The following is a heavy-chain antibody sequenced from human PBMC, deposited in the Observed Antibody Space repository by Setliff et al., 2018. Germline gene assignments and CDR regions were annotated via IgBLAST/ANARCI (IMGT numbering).Heavy chain of an antibody. CDR1: GYILNSYG. CDR3: AISTSSICSGGTCPNVFDI. CDR2: ISSYNDIT. J-gene: IGHJ3*02. Sequence: ASVKVSCKASGYILNSYGISWVRQAPGQGLEWMGWISSYNDITNYAQRFQGRVTLTTDMSTSAAYMELRSLGSDDTAVYYCAISTSSICSGGTCPNVFDIWGRGTLVTVSS. V-gene: IGHV1-18*01. D-gene: IGHD2-15*01.